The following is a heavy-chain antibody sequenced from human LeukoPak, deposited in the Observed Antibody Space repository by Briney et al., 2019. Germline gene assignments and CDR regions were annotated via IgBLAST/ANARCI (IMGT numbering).Heavy chain of an antibody. CDR2: IRYDGSNK. J-gene: IGHJ4*02. CDR1: GFTFSSYG. CDR3: AKDVAYTFDY. V-gene: IGHV3-30*02. D-gene: IGHD3-16*01. Sequence: GGSLRLSCAASGFTFSSYGMHWVRQAPGKGLEWVAFIRYDGSNKYYADSVKGRFTISRDNSKNTLYLQKNSLRTEDTAVYYCAKDVAYTFDYWGQGTLVTVSS.